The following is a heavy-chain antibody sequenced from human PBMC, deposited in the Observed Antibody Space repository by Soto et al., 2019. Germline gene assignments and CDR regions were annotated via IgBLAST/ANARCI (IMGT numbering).Heavy chain of an antibody. D-gene: IGHD2-15*01. CDR2: ISAYNGNT. CDR3: AGGYCSGGSCYPFDY. Sequence: ASVKVSCKAAGYSFTSYGISWVRQAPGQGLEWMGWISAYNGNTNYAQKLQGRVTMTTDTSTSTAYMELRSLRSDDTAVYYCAGGYCSGGSCYPFDYWGQGTLVTVSS. V-gene: IGHV1-18*01. J-gene: IGHJ4*02. CDR1: GYSFTSYG.